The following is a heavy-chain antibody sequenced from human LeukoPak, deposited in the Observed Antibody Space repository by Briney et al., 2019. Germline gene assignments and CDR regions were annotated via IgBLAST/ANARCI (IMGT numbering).Heavy chain of an antibody. CDR3: ARLGHTKGRHYYDSRRLLFDY. D-gene: IGHD3-22*01. V-gene: IGHV4-39*01. CDR1: GGSISSSSYY. CDR2: IYYSGST. Sequence: SETLSLTCTVSGGSISSSSYYWGWIRQPPGKGLEWIGSIYYSGSTYYNPSLKSRVTISVDTSKNQFSLKLSSVTAADTAVYYCARLGHTKGRHYYDSRRLLFDYWGQGTLVTVSS. J-gene: IGHJ4*02.